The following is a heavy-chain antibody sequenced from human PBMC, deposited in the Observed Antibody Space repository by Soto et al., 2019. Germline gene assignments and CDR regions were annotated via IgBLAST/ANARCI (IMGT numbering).Heavy chain of an antibody. V-gene: IGHV4-59*08. CDR2: IYYSGST. J-gene: IGHJ4*02. CDR1: GGSISSYY. CDR3: ARQVPKAMLDY. D-gene: IGHD1-1*01. Sequence: PSETLSLTCTVSGGSISSYYWSWIRQPPGKGLEWIGYIYYSGSTNYNPSLKSRVTISVDTSKNQLSLKLSSVTAADTAVYYCARQVPKAMLDYWGQGTLVTVSS.